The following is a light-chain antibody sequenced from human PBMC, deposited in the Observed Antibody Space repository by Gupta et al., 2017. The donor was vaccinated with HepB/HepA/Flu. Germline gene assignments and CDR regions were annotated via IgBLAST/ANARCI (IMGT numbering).Light chain of an antibody. CDR1: QGISNY. CDR3: QNYNSAPPERT. J-gene: IGKJ1*01. Sequence: DIQLTPSASSLSASVRDKVTITCRASQGISNYLAWHQQKPGKVPNLLIYAASTLQSGVPSRFSGSGSGTDFTLTISSLQPEDVATYYCQNYNSAPPERTFGQGTKVEIK. V-gene: IGKV1-27*01. CDR2: AAS.